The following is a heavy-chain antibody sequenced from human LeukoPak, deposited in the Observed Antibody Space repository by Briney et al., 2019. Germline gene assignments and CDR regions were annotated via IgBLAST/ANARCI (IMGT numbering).Heavy chain of an antibody. Sequence: GVSLRLSCAASGFTFSSYAMSWVRQAPGKGLEWVSAISGSGGSTYYADSVKGRFTISRDNSKNTLYLQMNSLRAEDTAVYYCAIRAHAYYYYYMDVWGKGTTVTVSS. CDR2: ISGSGGST. J-gene: IGHJ6*03. D-gene: IGHD4-17*01. CDR1: GFTFSSYA. V-gene: IGHV3-23*01. CDR3: AIRAHAYYYYYMDV.